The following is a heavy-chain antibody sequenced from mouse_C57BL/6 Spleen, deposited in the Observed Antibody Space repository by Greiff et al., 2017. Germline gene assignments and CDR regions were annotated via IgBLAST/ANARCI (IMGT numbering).Heavy chain of an antibody. V-gene: IGHV1-80*01. CDR1: GYAFSSYW. D-gene: IGHD1-1*01. CDR2: IYPGDGDT. CDR3: ARSLYCYSGSYDLDY. J-gene: IGHJ2*01. Sequence: QVQLKESGAELVKPGASVKISCKASGYAFSSYWMNWVKQRPGKGLEWIGQIYPGDGDTNYNEKFKGKATLTGDKSSSTAYMQLSSLTSEDSAVYYGARSLYCYSGSYDLDYWGQGTTLTVSS.